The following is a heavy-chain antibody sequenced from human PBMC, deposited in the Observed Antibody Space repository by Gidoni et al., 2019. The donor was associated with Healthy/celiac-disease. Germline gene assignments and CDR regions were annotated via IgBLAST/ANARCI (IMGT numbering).Heavy chain of an antibody. CDR3: ARDLVGYSSSSVYYYYYGMDV. V-gene: IGHV3-48*02. Sequence: EVQLVASGGGLVQPGGSLRLSCAVSGFTFSSYSLNWVRQAPGKGLEWVSYISSSSSTIYNADSVKGRFTISRDNAKNSLYLQMNSLRDEDTAVYYCARDLVGYSSSSVYYYYYGMDVWGQGTTVTVSS. D-gene: IGHD6-6*01. CDR1: GFTFSSYS. CDR2: ISSSSSTI. J-gene: IGHJ6*02.